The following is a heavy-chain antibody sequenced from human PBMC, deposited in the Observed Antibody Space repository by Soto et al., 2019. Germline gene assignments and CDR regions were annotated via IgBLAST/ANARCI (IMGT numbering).Heavy chain of an antibody. CDR2: IWYDGSNK. CDR3: ARGLLLWFGELPYGMDV. D-gene: IGHD3-10*01. Sequence: QVQLVESGGGVVQPGRSLRLSCAASGFTFSSYGMHWVRQAPGKGLEWVAVIWYDGSNKYYADSVKGRFTISRDNSKNKLYLQMNSLGAEDTVVYYGARGLLLWFGELPYGMDVWGQGTTVTVSS. J-gene: IGHJ6*02. V-gene: IGHV3-33*01. CDR1: GFTFSSYG.